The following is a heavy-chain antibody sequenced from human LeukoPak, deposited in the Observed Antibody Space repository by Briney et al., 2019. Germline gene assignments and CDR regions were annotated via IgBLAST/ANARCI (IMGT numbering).Heavy chain of an antibody. CDR3: ARISESGAFSDY. CDR2: ISNDERNK. CDR1: GFTFSNYA. Sequence: GGSLRLSCAASGFTFSNYAIHWFRQAPGKGLEWVAVISNDERNKYYVDSVKGRFTISRDNSKNTLSLQMNSLRPEDTAVYYCARISESGAFSDYWGQGALVTVSA. V-gene: IGHV3-30*14. J-gene: IGHJ4*02. D-gene: IGHD1-26*01.